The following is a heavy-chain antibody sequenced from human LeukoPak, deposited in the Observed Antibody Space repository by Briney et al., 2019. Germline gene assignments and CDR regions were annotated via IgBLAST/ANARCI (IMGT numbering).Heavy chain of an antibody. CDR3: ARDYVWGSYRFFDY. Sequence: PGGSLRLSCAASGFTVSSNYMSWVRQAPGKGLEWVSVIHSGGSTYYADSVKGRFTISRDTSKNTLYLQMNSLRAEDTAVYYCARDYVWGSYRFFDYWGQGTLVTVSS. J-gene: IGHJ4*02. D-gene: IGHD3-16*02. CDR2: IHSGGST. CDR1: GFTVSSNY. V-gene: IGHV3-53*01.